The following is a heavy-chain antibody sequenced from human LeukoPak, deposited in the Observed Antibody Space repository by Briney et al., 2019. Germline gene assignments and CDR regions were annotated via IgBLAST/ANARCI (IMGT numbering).Heavy chain of an antibody. V-gene: IGHV3-23*01. CDR1: GFTFSSYA. CDR3: AKDLGYSYVPGYYMDV. D-gene: IGHD5-18*01. Sequence: GGSLRLSCAASGFTFSSYAMSWVRQAPGKGLEWVSAISGSGGSTYYADSVKGRFTTSRDNSKNTLYLQMNSLRAEDTAVYYCAKDLGYSYVPGYYMDVWGKGTTVTVSS. CDR2: ISGSGGST. J-gene: IGHJ6*03.